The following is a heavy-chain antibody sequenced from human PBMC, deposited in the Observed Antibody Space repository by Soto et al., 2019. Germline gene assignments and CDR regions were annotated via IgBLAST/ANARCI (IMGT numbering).Heavy chain of an antibody. CDR3: ARAHGTSWYNWFDP. Sequence: QVQLAQSGAELKKPGSSVKVSCKASGGNFTNYGISWVRQAPGQGLEWMGGIIPLFGTTNYAQKFRGRVTVTADESTSTVYMELNSLRSEDTAIYYCARAHGTSWYNWFDPWGQGTLVTVSS. J-gene: IGHJ5*02. CDR1: GGNFTNYG. D-gene: IGHD6-13*01. V-gene: IGHV1-69*01. CDR2: IIPLFGTT.